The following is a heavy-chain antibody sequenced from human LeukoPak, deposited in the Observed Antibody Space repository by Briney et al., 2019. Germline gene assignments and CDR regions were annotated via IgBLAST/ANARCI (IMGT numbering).Heavy chain of an antibody. D-gene: IGHD3-9*01. Sequence: PSETLSLTCTVSGGSVSSGSYYWSWIRQPPGKGLEWIGYIYYSGSTNYNPSLKSRVTISVDTSKNQPSLKLSSVTAADTAVYFCLRDSGPYDILTGYYSPEYFQHWGQGTLVTVSS. V-gene: IGHV4-61*01. CDR3: LRDSGPYDILTGYYSPEYFQH. CDR2: IYYSGST. CDR1: GGSVSSGSYY. J-gene: IGHJ1*01.